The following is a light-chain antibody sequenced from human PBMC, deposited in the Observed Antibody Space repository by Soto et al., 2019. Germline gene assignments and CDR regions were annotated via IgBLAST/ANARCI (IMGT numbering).Light chain of an antibody. J-gene: IGKJ4*01. CDR1: QTINSW. CDR2: KAS. CDR3: QQYNAFPLT. Sequence: DIQMTQSPSTLSASVGDRVTITCRTSQTINSWLAWYQQKPGKAPKLLMYKASTLESGVPSRFSGSGSGTECTLTISSLQPDEFATYYCQQYNAFPLTFGGGTKVEI. V-gene: IGKV1-5*03.